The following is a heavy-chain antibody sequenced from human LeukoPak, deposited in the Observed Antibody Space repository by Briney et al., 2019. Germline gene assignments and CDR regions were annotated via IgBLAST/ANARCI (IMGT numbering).Heavy chain of an antibody. V-gene: IGHV3-23*01. CDR1: GFTFSSYA. D-gene: IGHD6-19*01. CDR2: ISGSGGST. J-gene: IGHJ4*02. Sequence: GGSLRLSCAASGFTFSSYAMSWVRQAPGKGLEWVSAISGSGGSTYYADSVKGRFTISRDNSKNTLYLQMNSLRAEDTAVYYCARVEYSSGWYPFGYWGQGTLVTVSS. CDR3: ARVEYSSGWYPFGY.